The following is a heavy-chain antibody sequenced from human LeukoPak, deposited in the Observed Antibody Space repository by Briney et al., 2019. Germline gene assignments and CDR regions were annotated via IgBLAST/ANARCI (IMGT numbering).Heavy chain of an antibody. V-gene: IGHV1-2*02. CDR2: INPNSGGT. J-gene: IGHJ4*02. D-gene: IGHD4-17*01. Sequence: ASVKVSCKASGYTFTGYYMHWVRQAPGQGLEWMGWINPNSGGTNYAQKFQGRVIMTRDTSISTAYMELSRLRSDDTAVYYCARGLTLYGDYLGYRGQGTLVTVSS. CDR1: GYTFTGYY. CDR3: ARGLTLYGDYLGY.